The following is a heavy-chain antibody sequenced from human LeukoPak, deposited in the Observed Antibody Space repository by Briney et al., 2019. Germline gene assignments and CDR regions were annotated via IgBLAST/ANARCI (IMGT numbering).Heavy chain of an antibody. CDR1: GFTFSSYG. D-gene: IGHD4-17*01. CDR2: ISADASST. V-gene: IGHV3-23*01. J-gene: IGHJ4*02. CDR3: ARGAYGDYDY. Sequence: GGSLRLSCAASGFTFSSYGMHWVRQAPGKGLEWVSAISADASSTYYADSVKGPITISRDNSKNTLFLQMNSLRAEDTAVYYCARGAYGDYDYWGQGTLVTVSS.